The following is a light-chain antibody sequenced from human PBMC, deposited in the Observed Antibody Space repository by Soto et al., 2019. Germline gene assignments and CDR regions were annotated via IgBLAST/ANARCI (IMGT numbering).Light chain of an antibody. J-gene: IGKJ2*01. V-gene: IGKV3-20*01. CDR1: QSVSSAY. Sequence: EIVLTQSPGTLSLSPGERATLSCRASQSVSSAYLAWYQQIPGQAPRLLIYGASSRATGIPDRFSGSGSGTDFTLTISVLEPEDFAVYYCLQSGSSFYTFGQGTKLEIK. CDR2: GAS. CDR3: LQSGSSFYT.